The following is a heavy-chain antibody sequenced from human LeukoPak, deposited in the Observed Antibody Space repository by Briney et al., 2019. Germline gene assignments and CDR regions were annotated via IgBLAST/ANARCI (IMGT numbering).Heavy chain of an antibody. D-gene: IGHD3-9*01. CDR3: AAHRDDFLTGYFDY. V-gene: IGHV3-21*01. CDR1: GFTFSSYS. Sequence: GGCLRLSCAASGFTFSSYSMNWVRQAPGKGLEWVSSISSSSSYIYYADSVKGRFTISRDNAKNSLYLQMNSLRAEDTAMYYCAAHRDDFLTGYFDYWGQGTLVTVPS. CDR2: ISSSSSYI. J-gene: IGHJ4*01.